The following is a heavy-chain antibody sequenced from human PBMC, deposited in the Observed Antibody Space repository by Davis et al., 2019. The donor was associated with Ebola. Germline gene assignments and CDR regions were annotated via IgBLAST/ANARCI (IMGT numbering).Heavy chain of an antibody. Sequence: GESLKISCAASGFTFSSYSMNWVRQAPGKGLEWVSYISSSSSTIYYADSAKGRFTIARDNAKNSLYLQMNSLRDEDTAVYYCGREWGELLPAGLDYWGQGTLVTVSS. CDR2: ISSSSSTI. D-gene: IGHD1-26*01. CDR3: GREWGELLPAGLDY. J-gene: IGHJ4*02. CDR1: GFTFSSYS. V-gene: IGHV3-48*02.